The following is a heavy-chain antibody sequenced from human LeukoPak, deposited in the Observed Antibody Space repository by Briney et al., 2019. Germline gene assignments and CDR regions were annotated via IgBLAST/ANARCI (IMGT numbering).Heavy chain of an antibody. V-gene: IGHV1-2*02. CDR1: GYTFTSYY. D-gene: IGHD3-10*01. Sequence: ASVKVSCKTSGYTFTSYYIHWLRQAPGQRFEWMGWSDPKSGATKYEHFQGRVTMTRDTSISTAYMELSRLTSDDAAVYYCARGNFYDNKGYSPELRYWGQGTLVTVSS. CDR3: ARGNFYDNKGYSPELRY. J-gene: IGHJ4*02. CDR2: SDPKSGAT.